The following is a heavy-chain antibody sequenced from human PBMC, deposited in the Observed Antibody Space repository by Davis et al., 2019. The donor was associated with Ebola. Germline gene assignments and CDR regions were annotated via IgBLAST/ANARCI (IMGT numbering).Heavy chain of an antibody. CDR3: ARGRTSNSNNWFDP. CDR2: INPNSGGT. CDR1: GYTFTSYG. Sequence: ASVKVSCKASGYTFTSYGISWVRQAPGQGLEWMGRINPNSGGTDYAQKFQGRVTMTRDTSISTAYMELSRLRSDDTAVYYCARGRTSNSNNWFDPWGQGTLVTVSS. D-gene: IGHD4-11*01. V-gene: IGHV1-2*06. J-gene: IGHJ5*02.